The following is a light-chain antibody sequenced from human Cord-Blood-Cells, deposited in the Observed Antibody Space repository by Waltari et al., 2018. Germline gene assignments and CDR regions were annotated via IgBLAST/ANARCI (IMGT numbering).Light chain of an antibody. CDR2: WAS. CDR3: QQYYSTPRT. Sequence: EIVMTQSPDSLAVSLGERATINCKSSQSFLYSSNNKNYLAWYQQKPVQPPKLLIYWASTRESGVPDRFSGSGSGTDFTLTISSLQAEDVAVYYCQQYYSTPRTFGPGTKVDIK. J-gene: IGKJ3*01. CDR1: QSFLYSSNNKNY. V-gene: IGKV4-1*01.